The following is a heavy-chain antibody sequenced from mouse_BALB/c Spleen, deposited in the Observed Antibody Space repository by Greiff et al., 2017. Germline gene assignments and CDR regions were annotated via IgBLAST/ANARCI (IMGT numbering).Heavy chain of an antibody. CDR2: ISNGGGST. D-gene: IGHD1-2*01. CDR3: ASQNSLLRLRGFAY. CDR1: GFTFSSYT. V-gene: IGHV5-12-2*01. Sequence: EVQLMESGGGLVQPGGSLKLSCAASGFTFSSYTMSWVRQTPEKRLEWVAYISNGGGSTYYPDTVKGRFTISRDNAKNTLYLQMSSLKSEDTAMYYCASQNSLLRLRGFAYWGQGTPVTVSA. J-gene: IGHJ3*01.